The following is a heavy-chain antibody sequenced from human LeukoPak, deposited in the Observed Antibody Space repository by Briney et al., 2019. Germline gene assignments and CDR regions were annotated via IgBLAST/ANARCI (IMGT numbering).Heavy chain of an antibody. Sequence: SETLSLTCAVSGGSISSGGYSWSWIRQPPGKGLEWIGYIYHSGSTYYNPSLKSRVTISVDRSKNQFSLKLSSVTAADTAVYYCARDPGYCSGGSCNYYYGTDVWGKGTTVTVSS. J-gene: IGHJ6*04. CDR1: GGSISSGGYS. CDR3: ARDPGYCSGGSCNYYYGTDV. D-gene: IGHD2-15*01. CDR2: IYHSGST. V-gene: IGHV4-30-2*01.